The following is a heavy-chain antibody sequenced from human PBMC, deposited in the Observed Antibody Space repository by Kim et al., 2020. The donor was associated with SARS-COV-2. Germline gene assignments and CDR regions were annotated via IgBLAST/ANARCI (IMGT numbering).Heavy chain of an antibody. Sequence: SVKGRFTISRDNSKNTLYLQMNSLRAEDTAVYYCARDKGAWGVATGPIDYWGQGTLVTVSS. V-gene: IGHV3-30*01. D-gene: IGHD5-12*01. CDR3: ARDKGAWGVATGPIDY. J-gene: IGHJ4*02.